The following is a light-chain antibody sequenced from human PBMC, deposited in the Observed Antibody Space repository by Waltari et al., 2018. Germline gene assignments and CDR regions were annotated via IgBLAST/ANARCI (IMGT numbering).Light chain of an antibody. J-gene: IGKJ1*01. CDR2: WAS. CDR3: QQYYSTCQ. Sequence: DIVMTQSPDSLAVSLCERATINCNSSQSVLHSSNNKNYLALYQQKPGPPPKLLIYWASTRESGVPDRFSGSGSGTDFTLTISSLQAEDVAVYYCQQYYSTCQFGQGTKVEIK. V-gene: IGKV4-1*01. CDR1: QSVLHSSNNKNY.